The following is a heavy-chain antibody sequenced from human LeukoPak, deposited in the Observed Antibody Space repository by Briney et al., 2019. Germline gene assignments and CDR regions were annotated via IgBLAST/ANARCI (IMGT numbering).Heavy chain of an antibody. CDR3: ARVLQGEWFFDY. V-gene: IGHV3-7*01. J-gene: IGHJ4*02. CDR1: GFTISSYW. D-gene: IGHD3-3*01. Sequence: GGSLRLSCAASGFTISSYWMSWVRQAPGKGLEWVANIKQDGSEKSYVDSVKGRFTISRDNAKNTLYLQMNSLRAEDTAVYYCARVLQGEWFFDYWGQGTLVTVSS. CDR2: IKQDGSEK.